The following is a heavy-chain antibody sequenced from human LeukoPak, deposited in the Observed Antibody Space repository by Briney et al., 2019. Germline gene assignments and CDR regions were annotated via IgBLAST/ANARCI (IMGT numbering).Heavy chain of an antibody. Sequence: PGGSLRLSCAASGFTFSSYAMSWLRQAPGKGLEWVSAISGSRGSTYYADSVKGRFTISRDNSKNTLYLQMNSLRAEDTAVYYCAKDGAIFGVVIEYFQHWGQGTLVAVSS. J-gene: IGHJ1*01. CDR1: GFTFSSYA. CDR3: AKDGAIFGVVIEYFQH. V-gene: IGHV3-23*01. CDR2: ISGSRGST. D-gene: IGHD3-3*01.